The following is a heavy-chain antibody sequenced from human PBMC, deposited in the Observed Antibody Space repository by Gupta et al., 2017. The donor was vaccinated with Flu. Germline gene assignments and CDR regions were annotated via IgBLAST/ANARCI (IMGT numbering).Heavy chain of an antibody. CDR3: ARNRGWQQFDY. J-gene: IGHJ4*02. CDR2: IKEDGSVK. D-gene: IGHD3-10*01. CDR1: GFTFSDYW. V-gene: IGHV3-7*01. Sequence: ELQLVESGGGLVQLGGSLRLSFAASGFTFSDYWMDWVRQAPGKGLEWVANIKEDGSVKSYVDSVKGRFAISRDNARNSVYHQMNSLKADDTAVYYCARNRGWQQFDYWGQGALVTVSS.